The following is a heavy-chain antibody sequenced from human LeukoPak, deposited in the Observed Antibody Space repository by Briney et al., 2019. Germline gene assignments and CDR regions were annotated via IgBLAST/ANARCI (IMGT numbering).Heavy chain of an antibody. V-gene: IGHV3-49*03. CDR3: TRVGPIPQADSSTLCFDP. CDR1: GFTFGDYA. D-gene: IGHD6-13*01. CDR2: IRSKAYGGTT. Sequence: GGSLRLSCTASGFTFGDYAMSWFRQAPGKGLEWVGFIRSKAYGGTTEYAASVKGRFTISRDDSKSIAYLQMNSLKTEDTAVYYCTRVGPIPQADSSTLCFDPWGQGTLVTVSS. J-gene: IGHJ5*02.